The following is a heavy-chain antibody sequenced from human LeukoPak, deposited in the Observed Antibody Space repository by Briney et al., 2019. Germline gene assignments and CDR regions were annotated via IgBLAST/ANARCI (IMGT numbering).Heavy chain of an antibody. J-gene: IGHJ5*02. Sequence: PSETLSLTCTVSGGSISSYYWSWIRQPPGKGLEWIGYIYYSGSTNYNPSLKSRVTISVDTSKNQFSLKLSSVTAADTAVYYCARGREYDSSGYYYRETCLGFDPWGQGTLVTVSS. CDR1: GGSISSYY. V-gene: IGHV4-59*08. CDR3: ARGREYDSSGYYYRETCLGFDP. D-gene: IGHD3-22*01. CDR2: IYYSGST.